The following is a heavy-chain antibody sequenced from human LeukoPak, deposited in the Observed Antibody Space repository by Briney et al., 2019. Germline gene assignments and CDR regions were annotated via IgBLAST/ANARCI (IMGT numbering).Heavy chain of an antibody. CDR1: GFTFSNAW. CDR2: IKSKTDGGTT. V-gene: IGHV3-15*01. CDR3: ARLFGYSGYDLRSFDY. J-gene: IGHJ4*02. D-gene: IGHD5-12*01. Sequence: PGGSLRLSCAASGFTFSNAWMSWVRQAPGKGLEWVGRIKSKTDGGTTDYAAPVKGRFTISRDNAKNSLYLQMNSLRAEDTAVYYCARLFGYSGYDLRSFDYWGQGTLVTVSS.